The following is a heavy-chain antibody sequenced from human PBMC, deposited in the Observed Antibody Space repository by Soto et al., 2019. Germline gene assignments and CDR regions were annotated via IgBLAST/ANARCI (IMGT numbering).Heavy chain of an antibody. V-gene: IGHV3-74*01. CDR3: ARAPLLYYDILTGPDY. J-gene: IGHJ4*02. D-gene: IGHD3-9*01. CDR1: GFTLSSYW. Sequence: GGSLRLSCAASGFTLSSYWMHWVRQAPGKGLVWVSRINSDGSSTSYADSVKGRFTISRDNAKNALYLQMNSLRAEDTAVYYCARAPLLYYDILTGPDYWGQGTLVTVS. CDR2: INSDGSST.